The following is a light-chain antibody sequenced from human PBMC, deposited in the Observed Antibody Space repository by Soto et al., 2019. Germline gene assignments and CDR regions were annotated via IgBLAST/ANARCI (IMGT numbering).Light chain of an antibody. V-gene: IGKV1-17*01. CDR3: IHHNISPWT. CDR2: AAS. J-gene: IGKJ1*01. CDR1: QAFSNY. Sequence: DIQMTQSPSSLSASVGDRVTITCRASQAFSNYLTWYQQKPGKPPKRLIYAASNLHSGVPSRFSGGGSGTDFPLTISSWRPEDFATYYGIHHNISPWTSGKGTKV.